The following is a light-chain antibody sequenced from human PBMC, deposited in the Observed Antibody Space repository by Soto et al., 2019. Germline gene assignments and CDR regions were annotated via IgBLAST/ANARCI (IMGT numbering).Light chain of an antibody. V-gene: IGKV3-20*01. Sequence: EIVLTQSPVALSVSPGERATLSCRASQSVSSKLAWYQQKPGQTPRLLIYAVSNRATGIPDRFSGSGSGTDFSLTISRLEPEDFAVYYCQQYAGSPITFGQGTRLEIK. CDR2: AVS. CDR1: QSVSSK. J-gene: IGKJ5*01. CDR3: QQYAGSPIT.